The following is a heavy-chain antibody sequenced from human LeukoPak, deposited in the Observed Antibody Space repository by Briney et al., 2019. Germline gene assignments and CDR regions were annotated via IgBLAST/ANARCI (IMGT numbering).Heavy chain of an antibody. J-gene: IGHJ6*02. CDR2: IYSGGST. V-gene: IGHV3-66*01. Sequence: GGSLRLSCAASGFTFSSYAMSWVRQAPGKGLEWVSVIYSGGSTYYADSVKGRFTISRDNSKNTLYLQMNSLRAEDTAVYYCAREHYYYYYYGMDVWGQGTTVTVPS. CDR3: AREHYYYYYYGMDV. CDR1: GFTFSSYA.